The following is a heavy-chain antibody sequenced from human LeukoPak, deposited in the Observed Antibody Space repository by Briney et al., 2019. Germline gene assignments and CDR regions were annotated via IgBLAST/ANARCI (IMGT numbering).Heavy chain of an antibody. CDR1: GFPFSSYW. J-gene: IGHJ6*02. CDR3: ASDSPYYGMDV. V-gene: IGHV3-74*01. Sequence: GGSLRLSGAASGFPFSSYWMHWVRQVPGKGLLWVSRINSDGSATIYADSVRGRFTISRDNAKNTLYLQMSGLRVEDTAVYHCASDSPYYGMDVWGQGTTVTVSS. CDR2: INSDGSAT.